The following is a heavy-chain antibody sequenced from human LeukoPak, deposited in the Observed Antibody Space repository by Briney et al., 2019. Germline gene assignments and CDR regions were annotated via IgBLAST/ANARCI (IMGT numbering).Heavy chain of an antibody. D-gene: IGHD3-9*01. J-gene: IGHJ4*02. V-gene: IGHV1-2*02. CDR3: ARGGPSYDILTGYLSPYIDY. CDR2: INPNSGGT. Sequence: ASVKVSCKASGYTFTGYYMHWVQQAPGQGLEWMGWINPNSGGTNYAQKFQGRVTMTRDTSISTAYMELSRLRSDDTAVYYCARGGPSYDILTGYLSPYIDYWGQGTLVTVSS. CDR1: GYTFTGYY.